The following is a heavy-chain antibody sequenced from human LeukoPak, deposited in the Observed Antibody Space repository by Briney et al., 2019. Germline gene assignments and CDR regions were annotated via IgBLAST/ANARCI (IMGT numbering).Heavy chain of an antibody. V-gene: IGHV1-46*01. Sequence: ASVKVSCKASGYTFTSYYIHWVRQAPGQGLEWMGIINPSGGSTSYAQKFQGGITMTRDTSTSTVYMELSSLRSEDTAVYYCARGDGDGYNYHYFDYWGQGTLVTVSS. CDR1: GYTFTSYY. J-gene: IGHJ4*02. CDR3: ARGDGDGYNYHYFDY. D-gene: IGHD5-24*01. CDR2: INPSGGST.